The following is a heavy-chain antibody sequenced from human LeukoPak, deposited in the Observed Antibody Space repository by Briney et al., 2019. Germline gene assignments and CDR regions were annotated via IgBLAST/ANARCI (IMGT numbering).Heavy chain of an antibody. D-gene: IGHD5-12*01. J-gene: IGHJ4*02. V-gene: IGHV4-34*01. CDR3: ARVGYGGYVRRDMFDY. CDR1: GGSFSGYY. CDR2: INHSGST. Sequence: PSETLSLTCAVYGGSFSGYYRSWIRQPPGKGLEWIGEINHSGSTNYNPSLKSRVTISVDTSKNQFSLKLSSVTAADTAVYYCARVGYGGYVRRDMFDYWGQGTLVTVSS.